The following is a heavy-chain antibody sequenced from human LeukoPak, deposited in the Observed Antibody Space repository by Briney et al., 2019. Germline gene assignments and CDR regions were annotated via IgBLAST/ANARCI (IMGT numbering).Heavy chain of an antibody. D-gene: IGHD2-21*02. CDR2: ISYDGGNK. V-gene: IGHV3-30*18. CDR3: AKGGDCGGDCYHPLDY. CDR1: GFTFSSYG. J-gene: IGHJ4*02. Sequence: GGSLRLSCAASGFTFSSYGMHWVRQAPGKGLEWVAVISYDGGNKYYADSVKGRFTISRDNSKNTLYLQMNSLRAEDTAVYYCAKGGDCGGDCYHPLDYWGQGTLVTVSS.